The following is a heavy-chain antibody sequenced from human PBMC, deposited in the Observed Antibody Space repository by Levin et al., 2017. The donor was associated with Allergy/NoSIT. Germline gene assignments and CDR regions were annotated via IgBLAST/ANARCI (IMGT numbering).Heavy chain of an antibody. CDR2: INSDGSST. J-gene: IGHJ5*02. D-gene: IGHD6-19*01. CDR1: GFTFSSYW. CDR3: ARASSIAVAGTFWFDP. V-gene: IGHV3-74*01. Sequence: GESLKISCAASGFTFSSYWMHWVRQAPGKGLVWVSRINSDGSSTSYADSVKGRFTISRDNAKNTLYLQMNSLRAEDTAVYYCARASSIAVAGTFWFDPWGQGTLVTVSS.